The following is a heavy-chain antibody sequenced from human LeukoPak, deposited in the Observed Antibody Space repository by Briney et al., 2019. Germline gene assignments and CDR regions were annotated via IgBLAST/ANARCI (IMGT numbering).Heavy chain of an antibody. J-gene: IGHJ6*02. D-gene: IGHD2-15*01. V-gene: IGHV1-69*04. CDR3: ARSSYCSGGNCYHYYGMDV. CDR1: GYTFTSYG. CDR2: FTPMLDIA. Sequence: SVKVSCKASGYTFTSYGISWVRQAPGQGLEWMGRFTPMLDIAKYAQKFQGRVTFSADKSSTTAYMELNSLKSEDSAVYYCARSSYCSGGNCYHYYGMDVWGQGTTVTVSS.